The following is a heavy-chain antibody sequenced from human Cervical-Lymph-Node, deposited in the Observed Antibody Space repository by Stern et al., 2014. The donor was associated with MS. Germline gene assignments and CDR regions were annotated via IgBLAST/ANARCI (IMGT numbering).Heavy chain of an antibody. D-gene: IGHD6-6*01. V-gene: IGHV1-69*09. J-gene: IGHJ4*02. CDR2: IVPILGLT. CDR1: GGTFFSYT. CDR3: AGHSGSSSSETDF. Sequence: VHLVESGAEVKKPGSSVKVSCKASGGTFFSYTVSWVRQAPGQGLEWMGRIVPILGLTNYAQRFQGRVTITADQSTSTAYMELSSLRSGDTAMYYCAGHSGSSSSETDFWGQGTLVTVSS.